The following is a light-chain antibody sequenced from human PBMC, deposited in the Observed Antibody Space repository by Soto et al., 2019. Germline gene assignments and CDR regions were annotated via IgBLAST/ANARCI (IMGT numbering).Light chain of an antibody. V-gene: IGKV3-11*01. J-gene: IGKJ1*01. Sequence: EIVLTQSRATLSFSPGERATLSCRASQSVSSYLAWYQQKPGQAPRLLIYDASNRATGIPARFSGSGSGTDCTLTISSLEPEDFAVNYCQQRSNWPETFGQGTKVDIK. CDR3: QQRSNWPET. CDR1: QSVSSY. CDR2: DAS.